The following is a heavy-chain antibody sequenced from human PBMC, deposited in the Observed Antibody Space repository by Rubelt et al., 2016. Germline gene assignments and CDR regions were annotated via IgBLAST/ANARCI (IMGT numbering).Heavy chain of an antibody. Sequence: GGGLVQPGGSLRLSCAASGFSFSALWMHWVRQTPGKGLVWVSLINTDGSPTTYADSVRGRFTVSRDNAKNAVFLQMNSLRPDDTAVYYCATAWTTVTTGLYYYYAMDVWGQGTSVTVSS. CDR2: INTDGSPT. CDR3: ATAWTTVTTGLYYYYAMDV. CDR1: GFSFSALW. D-gene: IGHD4-17*01. J-gene: IGHJ6*02. V-gene: IGHV3-74*01.